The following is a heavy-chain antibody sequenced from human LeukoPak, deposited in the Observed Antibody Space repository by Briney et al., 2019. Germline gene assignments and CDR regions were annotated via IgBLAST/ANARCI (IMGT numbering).Heavy chain of an antibody. CDR2: INPNSGGT. D-gene: IGHD2-2*01. CDR1: GYTFTGYY. V-gene: IGHV1-2*02. CDR3: ARVVTGVPAALVDDAFDI. Sequence: ASVKVSCKASGYTFTGYYMHWVRQAPGQGLEWMGWINPNSGGTNYAQKFQGRVTMTRDTSISTAYMELSRLRSDDTAVYYCARVVTGVPAALVDDAFDIWDQGTMVTVSS. J-gene: IGHJ3*02.